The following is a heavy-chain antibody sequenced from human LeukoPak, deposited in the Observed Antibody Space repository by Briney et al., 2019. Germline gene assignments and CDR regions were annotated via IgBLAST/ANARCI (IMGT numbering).Heavy chain of an antibody. CDR2: TYSSGGT. V-gene: IGHV4-4*07. CDR1: GGSMNTYY. Sequence: PSESLSLTCSVSGGSMNTYYWSWIRHPAGAGLEWIGLTYSSGGTYYNPSLKSRVTVSIDTSRNQFSLNLSSVTAADTAVYYCARGGADAYDVYYLDVWGTGTTVTVSS. J-gene: IGHJ6*03. D-gene: IGHD5-12*01. CDR3: ARGGADAYDVYYLDV.